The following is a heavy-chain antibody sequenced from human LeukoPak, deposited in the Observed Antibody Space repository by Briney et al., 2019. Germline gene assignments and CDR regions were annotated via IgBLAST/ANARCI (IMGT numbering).Heavy chain of an antibody. Sequence: GGSLRLSCAASGFTFDDYGMSWVRQAPGKGLEWVSGINWNGGSSTGYADSVKGRFTISRDNSKNTLYLQMNSLRPEDTAVYYCTKRISTEDYRFFFWGQGALVTVSS. V-gene: IGHV3-20*04. CDR3: TKRISTEDYRFFF. D-gene: IGHD3-16*02. J-gene: IGHJ4*02. CDR2: INWNGGSST. CDR1: GFTFDDYG.